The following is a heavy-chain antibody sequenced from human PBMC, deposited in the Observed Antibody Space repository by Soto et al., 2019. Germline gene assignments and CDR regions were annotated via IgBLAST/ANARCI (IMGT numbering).Heavy chain of an antibody. CDR3: ARGGYYYDSSGYPGFDY. J-gene: IGHJ4*02. CDR2: IIPIFGTA. CDR1: GGTFSSYA. V-gene: IGHV1-69*13. Sequence: SVKVSFKASGGTFSSYAISWVRQAPGQGLEWMGGIIPIFGTANYAQKFQGRVTITADESTSTAYMELSSLRSEDTAVYYCARGGYYYDSSGYPGFDYWGQGTLVTVSS. D-gene: IGHD3-22*01.